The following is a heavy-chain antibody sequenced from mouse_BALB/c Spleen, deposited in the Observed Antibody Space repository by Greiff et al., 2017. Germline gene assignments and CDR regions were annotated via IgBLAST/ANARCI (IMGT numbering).Heavy chain of an antibody. V-gene: IGHV2-2*02. Sequence: QVQLQQSGPGLVQPSQSLSITCTVSGFSLTSYGVHWVRQSPGKGLEWLGVIWSGGSTDYNAAFISRLSISKDNSKSQVFFKMNSLQANDTAIYYCARIRGDYAMDYWGQGTSVTVSS. CDR1: GFSLTSYG. CDR2: IWSGGST. CDR3: ARIRGDYAMDY. J-gene: IGHJ4*01.